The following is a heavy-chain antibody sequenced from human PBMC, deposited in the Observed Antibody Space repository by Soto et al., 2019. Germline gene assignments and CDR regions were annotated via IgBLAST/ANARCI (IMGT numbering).Heavy chain of an antibody. D-gene: IGHD2-21*02. Sequence: SETLSLTCAVSGGSISSGGYSWSWIRQPPGKGLEWIGYMYHSGSTNYNPSLKGRVTMSVDTSKNQFSLKLTSVNTADTAIYYCTRGGDPYKPGHWGQGTLVTVPQ. CDR3: TRGGDPYKPGH. J-gene: IGHJ4*02. V-gene: IGHV4-30-2*02. CDR2: MYHSGST. CDR1: GGSISSGGYS.